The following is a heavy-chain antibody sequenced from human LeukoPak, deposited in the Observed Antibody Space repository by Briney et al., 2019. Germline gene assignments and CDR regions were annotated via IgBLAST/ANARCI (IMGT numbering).Heavy chain of an antibody. V-gene: IGHV3-33*01. J-gene: IGHJ4*02. CDR3: ARVANASPWGPDF. D-gene: IGHD7-27*01. CDR1: GVTFSSYG. CDR2: IWFDGSKK. Sequence: GGSLRLSCAASGVTFSSYGMHWVRQAPGKGLEWVAGIWFDGSKKYYGDSVKGRFAVSRDNSKNTLFLQVNSLRVEDTAIYYCARVANASPWGPDFWGQGALITVSS.